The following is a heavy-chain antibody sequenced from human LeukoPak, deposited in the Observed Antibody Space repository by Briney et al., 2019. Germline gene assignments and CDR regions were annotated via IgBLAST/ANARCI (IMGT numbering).Heavy chain of an antibody. CDR1: GGSINSYY. D-gene: IGHD3-10*01. V-gene: IGHV4-4*07. J-gene: IGHJ4*02. Sequence: SETLSLTCSVSGGSINSYYWSRIRQPAGKGLEWIGRIYTSGSTNYNPSLKSRVTMSVDTSKNQFSLKLSSVTAADTAVYYCARGYGSGSYYHYWGQGTLVTVSS. CDR3: ARGYGSGSYYHY. CDR2: IYTSGST.